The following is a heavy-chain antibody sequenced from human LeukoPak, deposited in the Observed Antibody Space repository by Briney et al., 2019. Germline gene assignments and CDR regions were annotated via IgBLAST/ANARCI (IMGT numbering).Heavy chain of an antibody. D-gene: IGHD3-16*01. V-gene: IGHV3-30*04. CDR2: ISYDGSNK. CDR3: AGGGGANISPSNWFDP. CDR1: GFTFSSYA. Sequence: GGSLRLSCAASGFTFSSYAMHWVRQAPGKGLEWVAVISYDGSNKYYADSVKGRFTISRDNSKNSLSLQMNSLRAEDTAVYYCAGGGGANISPSNWFDPWGQGTLVTVSS. J-gene: IGHJ5*02.